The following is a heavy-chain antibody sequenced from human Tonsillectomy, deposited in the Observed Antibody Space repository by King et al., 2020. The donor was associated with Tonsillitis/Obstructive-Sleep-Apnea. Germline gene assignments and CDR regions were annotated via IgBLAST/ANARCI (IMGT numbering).Heavy chain of an antibody. CDR2: IKSKTDGGTT. J-gene: IGHJ4*02. CDR1: GFTFSNAW. Sequence: DVQLVESGGGLVKPGGSLRLSCAASGFTFSNAWMNWVRQAPGKGLEWVGRIKSKTDGGTTDYAAPVNGRFTISRDDSKNTQYLQMNSLKTEDTAVYYCTTRVGGTVVTNFDYWGQGTLVTVSS. D-gene: IGHD4-23*01. CDR3: TTRVGGTVVTNFDY. V-gene: IGHV3-15*07.